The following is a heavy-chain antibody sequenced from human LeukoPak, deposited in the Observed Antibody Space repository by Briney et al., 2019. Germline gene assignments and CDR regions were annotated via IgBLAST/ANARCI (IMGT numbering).Heavy chain of an antibody. D-gene: IGHD7-27*01. CDR3: ARNYNWGDANYYYYMVI. CDR1: GGFMSSYY. J-gene: IGHJ6*03. Sequence: PSETLSLTCSVSGGFMSSYYWSWIRQSAGKGLEWIGRISSSGTTNYSPSLKSRVTMSVDTSKNQFSLRVTSVTAADTAVYYCARNYNWGDANYYYYMVIWGKGITVTVSS. CDR2: ISSSGTT. V-gene: IGHV4-4*07.